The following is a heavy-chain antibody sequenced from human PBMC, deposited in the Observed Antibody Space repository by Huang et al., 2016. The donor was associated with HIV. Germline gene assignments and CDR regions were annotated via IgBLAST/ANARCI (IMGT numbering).Heavy chain of an antibody. V-gene: IGHV1-69*01. CDR3: AMSLRYQYDSRSYWGRYFDY. CDR2: IIPPFRAP. J-gene: IGHJ4*02. CDR1: GGSFSDQI. D-gene: IGHD3-16*01. Sequence: QVQLEQSGPAVRKPGSSVKVSCQASGGSFSDQIISWVRQAPGQRFEWMGWIIPPFRAPAYAQEVKGRGTMTADESTATIYMELNSLTSEDTAVYYCAMSLRYQYDSRSYWGRYFDYWGQGTLVTVSS.